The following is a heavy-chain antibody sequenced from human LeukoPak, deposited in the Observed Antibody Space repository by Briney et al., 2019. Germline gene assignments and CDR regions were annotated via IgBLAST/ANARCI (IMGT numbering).Heavy chain of an antibody. CDR3: ASEAYSGSYYVNEIDY. Sequence: EASVKVSCKASGYTFTGYYMHWVRQAPGQGLEWMGWINPNSGGTNYAQKFQGRVTMTRDTSISTAYMELSRLRSDDTAVYYCASEAYSGSYYVNEIDYWAQGTLVTVSS. D-gene: IGHD1-26*01. J-gene: IGHJ4*02. CDR2: INPNSGGT. V-gene: IGHV1-2*02. CDR1: GYTFTGYY.